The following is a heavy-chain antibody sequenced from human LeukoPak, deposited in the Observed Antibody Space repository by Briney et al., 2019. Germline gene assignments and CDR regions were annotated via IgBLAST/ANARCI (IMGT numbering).Heavy chain of an antibody. CDR2: FDPEDGET. V-gene: IGHV1-24*01. CDR3: ATAQGLRPFLDAFDI. Sequence: ASVKVSCKVSGYTLTELSMHWVQQAPGKGLEWMGGFDPEDGETIYAQKFQGRVTMTEDTSTDTAYMELSSLRSEDTAVYYCATAQGLRPFLDAFDIWGQGTMVTVSS. D-gene: IGHD4-17*01. J-gene: IGHJ3*02. CDR1: GYTLTELS.